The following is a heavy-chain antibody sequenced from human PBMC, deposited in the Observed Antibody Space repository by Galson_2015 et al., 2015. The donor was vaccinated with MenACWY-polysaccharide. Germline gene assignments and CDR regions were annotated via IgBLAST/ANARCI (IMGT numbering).Heavy chain of an antibody. D-gene: IGHD6-19*01. CDR3: ARRRKRVAGEFDY. J-gene: IGHJ4*02. V-gene: IGHV4-39*02. CDR1: GGSIRTETYF. CDR2: TSYTGST. Sequence: SETLSLTCTVSGGSIRTETYFWGWLRQPPGKGLEWIGTTSYTGSTYYNPSLKGRVAFSTATSNNHFSLTVTSVTAADTAVYYCARRRKRVAGEFDYWGQGTLVTVSS.